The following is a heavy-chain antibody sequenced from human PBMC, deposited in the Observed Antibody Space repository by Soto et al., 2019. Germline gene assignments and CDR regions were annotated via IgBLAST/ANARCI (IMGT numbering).Heavy chain of an antibody. CDR2: IYDSGCT. Sequence: QLQLRESGPGLVKPSETLSLTCTVSGGSISGGVGGLYYWSWIRQPPGKGLEWLGYIYDSGCTYYNPSPKSRVTRSVDTSKNQFSLRLSSGTAADTSVYYCAREVIPLTTDWYFDLWGRGTLGTVSS. D-gene: IGHD4-17*01. V-gene: IGHV4-30-4*01. CDR1: GGSISGGVGGLYY. CDR3: AREVIPLTTDWYFDL. J-gene: IGHJ2*01.